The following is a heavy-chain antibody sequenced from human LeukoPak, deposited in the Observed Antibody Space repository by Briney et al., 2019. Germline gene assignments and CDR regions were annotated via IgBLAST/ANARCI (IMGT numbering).Heavy chain of an antibody. Sequence: PSETLSLTCTVSGGSISSYYWTWIRQPPGKGLEWIAYIYYSGSTNYNPSLKSRVTISVDKSKNQFSLKLSSVTAADTAVYYCARLPIAAAGTSWFDPWGQGTLVTVSS. D-gene: IGHD6-13*01. J-gene: IGHJ5*02. CDR3: ARLPIAAAGTSWFDP. CDR1: GGSISSYY. V-gene: IGHV4-59*12. CDR2: IYYSGST.